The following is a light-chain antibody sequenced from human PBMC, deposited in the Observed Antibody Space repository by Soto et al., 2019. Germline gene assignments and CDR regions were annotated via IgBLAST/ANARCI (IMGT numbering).Light chain of an antibody. J-gene: IGKJ1*01. CDR3: MQAAQFPWT. V-gene: IGKV2-24*01. CDR1: QSHVYSDGNTY. CDR2: RIS. Sequence: DIVMTQTPLSSPVTLGQPASISCRSSQSHVYSDGNTYLSWLQQRPGQPPRLLIYRISKRFSGVPDRFSGSGAGTDFTLKISRVEAEDVRVYYCMQAAQFPWTFGQGTKVEIK.